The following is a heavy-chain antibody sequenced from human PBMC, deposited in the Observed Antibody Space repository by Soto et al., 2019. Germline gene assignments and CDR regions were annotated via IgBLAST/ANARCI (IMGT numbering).Heavy chain of an antibody. J-gene: IGHJ6*02. Sequence: ESGGGVVQPGRSLRLSCAASGFTFSSYAMHWVRQAPGKGLEWVAVISYDGSNKYYADSVKGRFTISRDNSKNTLYLQMNSLRAEDTAVYYCARDVVVTAADYYGMDVWGQGTTVTVSS. CDR1: GFTFSSYA. V-gene: IGHV3-30-3*01. D-gene: IGHD2-21*02. CDR2: ISYDGSNK. CDR3: ARDVVVTAADYYGMDV.